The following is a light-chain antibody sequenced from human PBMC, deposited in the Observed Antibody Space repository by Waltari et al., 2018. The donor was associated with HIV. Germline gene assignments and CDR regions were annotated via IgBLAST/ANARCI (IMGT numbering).Light chain of an antibody. CDR3: LLSYSGARPVV. CDR1: SGPVTSGHY. Sequence: QAVVTQEPSLTVSPGGPVTLTCSSSSGPVTSGHYPYWFQQKPGQAPRTLIYDTSSRQSWTPTRFSGSLLGGKAALTLSGAQPEDEAEYYCLLSYSGARPVVFGGGTK. J-gene: IGLJ2*01. CDR2: DTS. V-gene: IGLV7-46*01.